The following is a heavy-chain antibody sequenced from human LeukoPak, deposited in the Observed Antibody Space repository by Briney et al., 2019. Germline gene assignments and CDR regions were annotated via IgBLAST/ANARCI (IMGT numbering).Heavy chain of an antibody. CDR3: ARRGSYSSSWYISDS. D-gene: IGHD6-13*01. V-gene: IGHV5-51*01. J-gene: IGHJ4*02. CDR2: IYPGDSET. CDR1: GYSFTNYW. Sequence: GESLKISCKASGYSFTNYWIGWVRQMPGKGLEWMGIIYPGDSETRYRPTFQGQVTISADKSITTAYLQWSSLKASDTAMYYCARRGSYSSSWYISDSWGQGTLVTVSS.